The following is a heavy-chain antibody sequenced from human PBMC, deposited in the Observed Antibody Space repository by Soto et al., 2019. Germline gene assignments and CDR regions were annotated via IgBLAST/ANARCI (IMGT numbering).Heavy chain of an antibody. CDR1: EFTVNSKY. Sequence: EVQLVESGGGLVQPGGSLRLSCAASEFTVNSKYMSWVRQAPGKGLEWVSVIYSGGPTYYADSVKGRFIISTDNCKNTLDLQMNSLRVEDTAIYYCATSPANGGWYSYFDHWGQGTLVTVSS. D-gene: IGHD6-19*01. CDR3: ATSPANGGWYSYFDH. V-gene: IGHV3-66*01. CDR2: IYSGGPT. J-gene: IGHJ4*02.